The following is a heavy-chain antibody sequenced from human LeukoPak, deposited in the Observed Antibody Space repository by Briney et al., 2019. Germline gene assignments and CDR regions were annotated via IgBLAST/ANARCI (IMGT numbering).Heavy chain of an antibody. CDR3: ARHYGGYVSYGLDV. J-gene: IGHJ6*02. Sequence: PSETLSLTCTVSGGSISSYYWSWIRQPPGKGLEWIGYIYYSGTTNYSPSLKSRVTISVDTSKNQFSLKLSSVTAADTAVYYCARHYGGYVSYGLDVWGQGTAVTVSS. V-gene: IGHV4-59*01. CDR2: IYYSGTT. CDR1: GGSISSYY. D-gene: IGHD5-12*01.